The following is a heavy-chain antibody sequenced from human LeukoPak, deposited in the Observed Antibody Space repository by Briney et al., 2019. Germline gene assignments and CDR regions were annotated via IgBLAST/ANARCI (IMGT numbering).Heavy chain of an antibody. CDR1: GGSISSTTW. Sequence: PSETLSLTCTVSGGSISSTTWWTWVRQPPGTGLEWIGEIYHSGSTNYNPSLENRVTISVDKSNNQFSLNLTSVTAADTAVYYCAREVAAVAIDWFDPWGQGTLVTVSS. CDR2: IYHSGST. D-gene: IGHD6-13*01. V-gene: IGHV4-4*02. J-gene: IGHJ5*02. CDR3: AREVAAVAIDWFDP.